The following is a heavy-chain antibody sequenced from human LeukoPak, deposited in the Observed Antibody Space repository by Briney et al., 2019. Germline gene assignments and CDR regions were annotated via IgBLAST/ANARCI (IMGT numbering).Heavy chain of an antibody. J-gene: IGHJ2*01. Sequence: GASVKVSCKASGYTFTSYGISWVRQAPGQALEWMGWISGYNGNTNYAQKLQGRVTMTTDTSTSTAYMELRSLRSDDTAVYYCARVSGKTTVSYTPNFDLWGRGTLVTVSS. CDR1: GYTFTSYG. CDR3: ARVSGKTTVSYTPNFDL. V-gene: IGHV1-18*01. CDR2: ISGYNGNT. D-gene: IGHD4-17*01.